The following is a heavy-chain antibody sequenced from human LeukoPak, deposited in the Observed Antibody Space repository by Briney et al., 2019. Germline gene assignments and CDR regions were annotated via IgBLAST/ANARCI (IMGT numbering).Heavy chain of an antibody. CDR1: GGSISSYY. J-gene: IGHJ4*02. D-gene: IGHD3-10*01. V-gene: IGHV4-59*01. CDR2: IYNSGST. CDR3: ARVGEGSYYNIFDY. Sequence: SETLSLTCTVSGGSISSYYWSWIRQPPGKGLEWIGYIYNSGSTKYNPSLKSRVTISVDTSKNQFSLELSSVTAADTAVYYCARVGEGSYYNIFDYWGQGTLVTVSS.